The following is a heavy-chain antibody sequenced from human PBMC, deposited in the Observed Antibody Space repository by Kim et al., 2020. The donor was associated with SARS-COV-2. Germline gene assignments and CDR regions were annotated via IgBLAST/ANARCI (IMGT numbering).Heavy chain of an antibody. CDR2: IYYTGST. CDR1: GGSISSYY. CDR3: ARGGDYCGGGSCYHWFDP. J-gene: IGHJ5*02. D-gene: IGHD2-15*01. Sequence: SETLSLTCTVSGGSISSYYWSWIRQSPGTGLEWIGYIYYTGSTNYNPSLKSRVTIPVDTSRTQFSLKLTSVTAADTAVYYCARGGDYCGGGSCYHWFDPWGQGTLVTVSS. V-gene: IGHV4-59*08.